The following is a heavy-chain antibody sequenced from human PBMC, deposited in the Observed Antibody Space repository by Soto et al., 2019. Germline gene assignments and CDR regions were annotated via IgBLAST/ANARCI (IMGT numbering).Heavy chain of an antibody. CDR2: IIPILGIA. CDR1: GGTFSSYT. CDR3: ATESRISYAFDI. V-gene: IGHV1-69*02. J-gene: IGHJ3*02. D-gene: IGHD3-10*01. Sequence: QVQLVQSGAEVKKPGSSVKVSCKASGGTFSSYTISWVRQAPGQGLEWMGRIIPILGIANYAQKFQGRVTITADKSTSTAYMELSSLRSEDTAVYYCATESRISYAFDIWGQGTMVTVSS.